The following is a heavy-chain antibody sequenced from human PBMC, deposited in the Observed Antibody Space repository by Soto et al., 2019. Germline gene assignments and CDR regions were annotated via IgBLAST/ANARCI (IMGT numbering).Heavy chain of an antibody. CDR2: INPATGAA. V-gene: IGHV1-2*02. J-gene: IGHJ3*02. CDR3: AGGGGVGVAGSAAFDM. Sequence: QLHLVQSGAVVKKPGASVTVSCSASGYPVTAYYMHWVRQAPGRGLEWMGGINPATGAAKYTQTFRGRVTMTWDPATSTGFMEPGGLTSGDTAVFYRAGGGGVGVAGSAAFDMWGQGTLVTVSS. CDR1: GYPVTAYY. D-gene: IGHD6-19*01.